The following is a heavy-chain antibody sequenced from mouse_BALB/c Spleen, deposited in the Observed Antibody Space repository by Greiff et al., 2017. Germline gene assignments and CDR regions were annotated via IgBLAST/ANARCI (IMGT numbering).Heavy chain of an antibody. J-gene: IGHJ1*01. Sequence: EVQVEESGPGLVKPSQSLSLTCSVTGYSITSGYYWNWIRQFPGNKLEWMCYISYDGSNNYNPSLKNRTSITRDTSKNQFFLKLNSVTTEDTATYYCAREKGYGPWYFDVWGAGTTVTVSS. D-gene: IGHD1-1*01. CDR1: GYSITSGYY. CDR3: AREKGYGPWYFDV. CDR2: ISYDGSN. V-gene: IGHV3-6*02.